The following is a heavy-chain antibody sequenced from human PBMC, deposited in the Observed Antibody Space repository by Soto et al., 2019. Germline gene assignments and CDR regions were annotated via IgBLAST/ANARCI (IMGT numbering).Heavy chain of an antibody. CDR2: IYWNDDK. V-gene: IGHV2-5*01. Sequence: KSGPTLVNPTQTLTLTCTFSGFSLTTSAVGVGWIRQPPGKALEWLALIYWNDDKRYSPSLRGRLTITKDTSKNQVVLAMTNMDAVDTATYYCAHHTITPATNWFDPWGLGTLVTVSS. CDR1: GFSLTTSAVG. CDR3: AHHTITPATNWFDP. J-gene: IGHJ5*02. D-gene: IGHD2-2*01.